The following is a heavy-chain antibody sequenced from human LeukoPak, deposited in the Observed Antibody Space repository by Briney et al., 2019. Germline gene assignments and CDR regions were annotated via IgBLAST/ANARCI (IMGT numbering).Heavy chain of an antibody. CDR3: ARSPLGYCSSTSCPDYMDV. D-gene: IGHD2-2*01. J-gene: IGHJ6*03. CDR2: IIPIFGTA. CDR1: GGTFSSYA. Sequence: ASVKVSCKASGGTFSSYAISWVRQAPGQGLEWMGRIIPIFGTANYAQKFQGRVTITTDESTSTAYMELSRLRSDDTAVYYCARSPLGYCSSTSCPDYMDVWGKGTTVTVSS. V-gene: IGHV1-69*05.